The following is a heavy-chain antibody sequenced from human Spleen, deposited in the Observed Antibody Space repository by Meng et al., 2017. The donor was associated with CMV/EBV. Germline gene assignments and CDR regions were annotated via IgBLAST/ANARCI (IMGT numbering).Heavy chain of an antibody. Sequence: ASVKVSCKASGYTFTSYGISWVRQAPGQGLEWMGWISPYNVNTDYARNLQGRVTITADTSTSTAYMELRSLRSDDTAVYYCARRYYDVLTGYYYFDQWGQGTQVTVSS. CDR1: GYTFTSYG. CDR3: ARRYYDVLTGYYYFDQ. J-gene: IGHJ4*02. D-gene: IGHD3-9*01. CDR2: ISPYNVNT. V-gene: IGHV1-18*01.